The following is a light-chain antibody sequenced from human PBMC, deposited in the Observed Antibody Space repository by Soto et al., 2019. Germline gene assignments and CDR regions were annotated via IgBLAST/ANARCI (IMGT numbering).Light chain of an antibody. CDR1: SSNIGNNF. CDR3: GTWDSSLSAAV. J-gene: IGLJ7*01. V-gene: IGLV1-51*02. CDR2: EDN. Sequence: QSALTQPPSLSAAPGEKVTISCSGSSSNIGNNFVSWYKQLPGTAPKLVIYEDNKRPSGIPDRFSGSKSGTSSTLGITGLQTGDEADYYCGTWDSSLSAAVFGGGTKLTVL.